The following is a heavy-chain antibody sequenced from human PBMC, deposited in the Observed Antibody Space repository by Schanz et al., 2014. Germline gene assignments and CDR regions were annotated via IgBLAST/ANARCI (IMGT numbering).Heavy chain of an antibody. CDR1: GFTFNSYA. CDR3: AKGMGYCSGGTCYDYYYYGLDV. Sequence: VQLVESGGGLVQPGGSLRLSCAASGFTFNSYAMTWVRQAPGKGLEWVSSISHSGGSKYYADSVKGRFTISRDNSENTLYLQMNSLSADDTAVCYCAKGMGYCSGGTCYDYYYYGLDVWGQGTTVTVSS. V-gene: IGHV3-23*04. D-gene: IGHD2-15*01. CDR2: ISHSGGSK. J-gene: IGHJ6*02.